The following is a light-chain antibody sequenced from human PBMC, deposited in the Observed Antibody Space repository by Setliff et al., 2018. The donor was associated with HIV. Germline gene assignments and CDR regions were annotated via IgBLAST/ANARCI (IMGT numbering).Light chain of an antibody. CDR3: SSYTTTTSLYV. Sequence: QSALTQPASVSGSPGQAITISCTGASSDVGSYKYVSWYQQHPGKAPKLMIFEVNNRPSGVSNRFSGSKSGNTASLTISGLQAEDEADYYCSSYTTTTSLYVFGSGTKVTVL. V-gene: IGLV2-14*01. J-gene: IGLJ1*01. CDR2: EVN. CDR1: SSDVGSYKY.